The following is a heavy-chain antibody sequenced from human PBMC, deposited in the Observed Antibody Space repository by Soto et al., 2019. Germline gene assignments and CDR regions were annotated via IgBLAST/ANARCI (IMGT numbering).Heavy chain of an antibody. V-gene: IGHV3-23*01. D-gene: IGHD2-8*01. CDR1: GFTFSSYA. CDR3: AKGYCTYGACAFDH. J-gene: IGHJ4*02. Sequence: GSLRLSCAVSGFTFSSYAMNWVRQAPGKGLEWVSGIINSGGSTDYADSVKGRFTISRDNSKNTLYLQMNSLRDEDTAVYYRAKGYCTYGACAFDHWGQGTLVTV. CDR2: IINSGGST.